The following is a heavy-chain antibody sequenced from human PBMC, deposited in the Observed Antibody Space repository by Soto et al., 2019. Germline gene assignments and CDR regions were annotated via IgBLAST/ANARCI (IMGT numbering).Heavy chain of an antibody. V-gene: IGHV3-9*01. CDR3: TSDRSRYGYCTNGVCYKFPMDV. J-gene: IGHJ6*02. CDR2: ISWNSGNV. D-gene: IGHD2-8*01. Sequence: PGVSLRLSCAASGFTFEAYAMHWVRQAPGKGLEWVSSISWNSGNVGYAESVKGRFTISRDNAENSLYLEMKGLGTEDTALYYCTSDRSRYGYCTNGVCYKFPMDVWGQGTTVTVS. CDR1: GFTFEAYA.